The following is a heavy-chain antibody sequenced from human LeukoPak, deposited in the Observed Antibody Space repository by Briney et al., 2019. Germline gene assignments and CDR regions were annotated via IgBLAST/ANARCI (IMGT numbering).Heavy chain of an antibody. CDR3: ARLPGFCSSTSCYSGIDWFDP. Sequence: GGSLRLSCAASGFTFSTYDMNWVRQAPGKGLEWVSYISSSGSTIYYADSVKGRFTISRDNAKNSLYLQMNSLRAEDTAVYYCARLPGFCSSTSCYSGIDWFDPWGQGTLVTVSS. CDR2: ISSSGSTI. J-gene: IGHJ5*02. V-gene: IGHV3-48*03. D-gene: IGHD2-2*01. CDR1: GFTFSTYD.